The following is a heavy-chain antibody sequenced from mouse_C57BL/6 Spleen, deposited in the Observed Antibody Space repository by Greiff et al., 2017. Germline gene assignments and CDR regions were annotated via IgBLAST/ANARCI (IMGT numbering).Heavy chain of an antibody. D-gene: IGHD2-3*01. CDR1: GYTFTSYW. Sequence: QVQLQQPGAELVQPGASVKMSCKASGYTFTSYWITWVKQRPGQGLEWIGDIYPGRGSNNANETFKSKVTLTVDTSSSTSYRQLSSLTSEDSAVYYCARDGDYDGYYFDGWGQGTTLTVSS. CDR2: IYPGRGSN. V-gene: IGHV1-55*01. J-gene: IGHJ2*01. CDR3: ARDGDYDGYYFDG.